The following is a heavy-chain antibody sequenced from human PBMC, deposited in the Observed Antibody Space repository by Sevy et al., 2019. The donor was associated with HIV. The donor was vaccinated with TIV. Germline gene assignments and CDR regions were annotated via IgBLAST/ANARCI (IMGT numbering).Heavy chain of an antibody. CDR1: GFTFSSYW. V-gene: IGHV3-7*03. Sequence: GGSLRLSCAASGFTFSSYWMSWVRQAPGKGLEWVANIKKDGSEKYYVDSVKGRSTISRDNAKNSLYLQMNSLRVEDTAMYYCARDCSSTNCLWGLDVWGQGTTVTVSS. CDR3: ARDCSSTNCLWGLDV. J-gene: IGHJ6*02. CDR2: IKKDGSEK. D-gene: IGHD2-2*01.